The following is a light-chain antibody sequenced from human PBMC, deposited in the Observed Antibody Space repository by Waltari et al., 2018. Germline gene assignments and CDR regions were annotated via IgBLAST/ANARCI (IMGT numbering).Light chain of an antibody. CDR2: GAS. CDR3: HQYNEWPRT. Sequence: EIVMTQSPATLSVSTGERATLSCRASQSVGSNFAWYQQKPGQAPSLLIYGASTRATGVPARISGTGSGTEFTLTISSLQSEDFAVYYCHQYNEWPRTFGQGTKVEIK. V-gene: IGKV3-15*01. CDR1: QSVGSN. J-gene: IGKJ1*01.